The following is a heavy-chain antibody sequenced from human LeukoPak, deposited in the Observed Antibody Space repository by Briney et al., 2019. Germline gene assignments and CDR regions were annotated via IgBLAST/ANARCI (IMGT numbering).Heavy chain of an antibody. D-gene: IGHD3-10*01. CDR2: IYSGGST. J-gene: IGHJ4*02. CDR3: ARDLLGHYGFDY. Sequence: PGGSLRLSCAASGFTFSSNYMSWVRQAPGKGLEWVSVIYSGGSTYYTDSVKGRFTISRDNSKNTLYLQMNSLRAEDTAVYYCARDLLGHYGFDYWGQGTLVTVSS. V-gene: IGHV3-66*01. CDR1: GFTFSSNY.